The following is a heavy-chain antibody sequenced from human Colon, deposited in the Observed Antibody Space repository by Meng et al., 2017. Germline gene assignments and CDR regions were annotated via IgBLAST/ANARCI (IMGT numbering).Heavy chain of an antibody. CDR3: AKGNRQQLAPDF. D-gene: IGHD6-13*01. V-gene: IGHV1-2*02. CDR1: GYTFTGYY. CDR2: INPASGAT. Sequence: ASVKVSCKASGYTFTGYYIHWVRQAPGQGLEWMGWINPASGATESAQKFQGRLTMTRDTSITTAYMDLNRLRSDDTAVFYCAKGNRQQLAPDFWGQGTLVTVSS. J-gene: IGHJ4*02.